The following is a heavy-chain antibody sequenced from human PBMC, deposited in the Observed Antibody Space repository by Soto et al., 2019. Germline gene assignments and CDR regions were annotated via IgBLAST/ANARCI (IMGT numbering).Heavy chain of an antibody. V-gene: IGHV1-18*01. J-gene: IGHJ4*02. CDR1: GYTFTSYG. CDR3: ARDRAFSNGYYGFYFDY. CDR2: ISAHNGNT. Sequence: QLVQSGAEVKKPGASVKVSCKTSGYTFTSYGITWVRRAPGQGLEWMGWISAHNGNTNYAQKFQDRVTMTTDTSXSXDYMELRSLRSDDTAMYYCARDRAFSNGYYGFYFDYWGQGSLVTVSS. D-gene: IGHD4-17*01.